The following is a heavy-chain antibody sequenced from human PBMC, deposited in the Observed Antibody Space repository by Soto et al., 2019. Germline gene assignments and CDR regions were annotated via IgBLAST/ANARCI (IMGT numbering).Heavy chain of an antibody. CDR2: ISYDGSNK. D-gene: IGHD3-3*01. CDR3: AKDEFTYYDFWSGYLFDY. CDR1: GFTFSSYG. Sequence: ESGGGVVQPGRSLRLSCAASGFTFSSYGMHWVRQAPGKGLEWVAVISYDGSNKYYADSVKGRFTISRDNSKNTLYLQMNSLRAEDTAVYYCAKDEFTYYDFWSGYLFDYWGQGTLVTVSS. J-gene: IGHJ4*02. V-gene: IGHV3-30*18.